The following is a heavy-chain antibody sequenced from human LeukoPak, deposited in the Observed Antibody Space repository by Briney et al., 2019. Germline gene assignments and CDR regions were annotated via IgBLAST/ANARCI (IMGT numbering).Heavy chain of an antibody. Sequence: GGSLRLSCGASGFTFDDYWMSWVRQAPGKGLEWVSGISGRDGSTYYADSVRGRFTISRDNSKNTLYLQMNSLRAEDTAIYYCAKSGLNRFDYWGQGTLVTVSS. CDR3: AKSGLNRFDY. CDR1: GFTFDDYW. V-gene: IGHV3-23*01. D-gene: IGHD2-15*01. J-gene: IGHJ4*02. CDR2: ISGRDGST.